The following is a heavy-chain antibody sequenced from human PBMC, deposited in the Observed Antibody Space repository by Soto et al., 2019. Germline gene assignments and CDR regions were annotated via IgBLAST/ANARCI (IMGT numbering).Heavy chain of an antibody. J-gene: IGHJ5*01. CDR2: ISSSSNYI. CDR3: ATSLIDYGDAGP. D-gene: IGHD4-17*01. V-gene: IGHV3-21*01. CDR1: GFTFSTYS. Sequence: GGSLRLSCAASGFTFSTYSMNWVRQAPGKGLEWVSSISSSSNYIYYAGSVRGRFIISRDNSQNSMYLQIITLRAEATAAYYYATSLIDYGDAGPWGEGTLGTVSS.